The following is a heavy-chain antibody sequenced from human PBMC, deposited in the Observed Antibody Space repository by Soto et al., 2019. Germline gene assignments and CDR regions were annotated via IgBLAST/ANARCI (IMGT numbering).Heavy chain of an antibody. J-gene: IGHJ6*02. CDR1: GFTFSSYG. CDR3: AKDRGGYSSGWYPLVYYGMDV. Sequence: QVQLVESGGGVVQPGRSLRLSCAASGFTFSSYGMHWVRQAPGKGLEWVAVISYDGSNKYYADSVKGRFTISRDNSKNTLYLQMNSLRAEDTAVYYCAKDRGGYSSGWYPLVYYGMDVWGQGTTVTVSS. CDR2: ISYDGSNK. D-gene: IGHD6-19*01. V-gene: IGHV3-30*18.